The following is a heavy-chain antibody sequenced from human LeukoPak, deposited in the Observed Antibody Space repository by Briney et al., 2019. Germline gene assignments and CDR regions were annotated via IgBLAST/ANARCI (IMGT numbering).Heavy chain of an antibody. CDR1: GFTFRNYA. J-gene: IGHJ4*02. Sequence: PGGSLRLSCAVSGFTFRNYAIHWVRQAPGKGLEWVAFISYDGNVKYYADSVKGRLTISRDNSKNTLYLQMNSLRAEDTAVYYCAKDWSSGWYGVLVYWGQGTLVTVSS. CDR2: ISYDGNVK. V-gene: IGHV3-30*18. CDR3: AKDWSSGWYGVLVY. D-gene: IGHD6-19*01.